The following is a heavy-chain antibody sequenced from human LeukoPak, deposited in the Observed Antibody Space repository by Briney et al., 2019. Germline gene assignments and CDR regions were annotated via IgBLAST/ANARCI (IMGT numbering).Heavy chain of an antibody. J-gene: IGHJ6*02. V-gene: IGHV1-69*02. CDR3: ARGKGATKVYYYGMDV. D-gene: IGHD1-26*01. Sequence: ASVKVSCKASGGTFSSYTISWVRQAPGQGLEWMGRIIPILGIANYAQKFQGRVTITADKSTSTAYMELSSLRSEDTAVYYCARGKGATKVYYYGMDVWGQGTTVTVSS. CDR2: IIPILGIA. CDR1: GGTFSSYT.